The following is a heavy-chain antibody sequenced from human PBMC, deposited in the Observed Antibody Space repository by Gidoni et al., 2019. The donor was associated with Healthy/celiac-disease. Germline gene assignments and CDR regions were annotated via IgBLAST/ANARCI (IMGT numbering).Heavy chain of an antibody. J-gene: IGHJ4*02. CDR1: GYSFTSYW. CDR2: NYPGDSVT. CDR3: ARHFTTPRYYYDSSGYYFPDY. Sequence: EVQLVQSGAEVKKPGESLKISCKGYGYSFTSYWIGWVPQMPGKGLEWMGINYPGDSVTRDSPSFQGQVTIPADKSISTAYLQWSSLKASDTAMYYCARHFTTPRYYYDSSGYYFPDYWGQGTLVTVSS. D-gene: IGHD3-22*01. V-gene: IGHV5-51*01.